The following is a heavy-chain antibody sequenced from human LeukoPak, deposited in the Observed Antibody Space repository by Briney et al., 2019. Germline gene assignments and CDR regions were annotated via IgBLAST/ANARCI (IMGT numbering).Heavy chain of an antibody. J-gene: IGHJ3*02. Sequence: TSETLSLTCIVSGGSISSYYWSWIRQPPGKGLEWIGYIYHTGSNNYSPSLKSRVTMSVDTSKNQFSLKLSSVTAADTAVYYCARARCSNSWYAVDIWGQGTMVTVSS. CDR1: GGSISSYY. CDR3: ARARCSNSWYAVDI. D-gene: IGHD6-13*01. V-gene: IGHV4-59*08. CDR2: IYHTGSN.